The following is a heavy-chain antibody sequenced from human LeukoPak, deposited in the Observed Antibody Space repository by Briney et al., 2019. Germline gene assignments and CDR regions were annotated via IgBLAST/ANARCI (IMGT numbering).Heavy chain of an antibody. V-gene: IGHV3-23*01. D-gene: IGHD5-12*01. Sequence: GGSLRLSCAASGFAFNNYAMSWVRQAPGKGLEWVSGVGGSGYYTYYADSVKGRFTISRDNSKNTLYLQMNSLKVEDSAMYYCTKTPDYSGYSYTFDSWGPGALVTVSS. J-gene: IGHJ4*02. CDR2: VGGSGYYT. CDR1: GFAFNNYA. CDR3: TKTPDYSGYSYTFDS.